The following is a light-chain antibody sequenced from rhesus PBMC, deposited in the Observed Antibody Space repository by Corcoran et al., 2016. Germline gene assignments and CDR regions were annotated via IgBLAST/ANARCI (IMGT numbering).Light chain of an antibody. CDR2: GNT. J-gene: IGLJ1*01. CDR3: GSWDHSGAHYI. V-gene: IGLV3S11*01. Sequence: SSGLTQEPALSEALGHTVRMTCEGDSLKTYYASWYQQKPGQVPVLVIYGNTNRPSGIPGRFSGSWSGNTGSLTITGAQVEDEAAYYCGSWDHSGAHYIFGAGTRLTVL. CDR1: SLKTYY.